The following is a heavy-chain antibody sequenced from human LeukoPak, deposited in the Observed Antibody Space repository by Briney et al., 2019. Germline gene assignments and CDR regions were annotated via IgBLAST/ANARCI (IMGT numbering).Heavy chain of an antibody. CDR2: IYYSGST. Sequence: SQTLSLTCTVSGGSISSGGYYWSWIRQHPGKGLEWIGCIYYSGSTYYNPSLKSRVTISVDTSKNQFSLKLSSVTAADTAIYYCAKQAYDSPRTDFDYWGQGTLVTVSS. J-gene: IGHJ4*02. CDR3: AKQAYDSPRTDFDY. V-gene: IGHV4-31*03. CDR1: GGSISSGGYY. D-gene: IGHD3-22*01.